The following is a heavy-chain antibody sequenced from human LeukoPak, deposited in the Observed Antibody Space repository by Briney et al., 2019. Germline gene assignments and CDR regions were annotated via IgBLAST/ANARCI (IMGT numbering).Heavy chain of an antibody. CDR1: GGSISSSSYY. Sequence: KASETLSLTCTVSGGSISSSSYYWGWIRQPPGKGLEWIGSIYYSGSTYYNPSLKSRVTISVDTSKNQFSLKLSSVTAADTAVYYCARPIYSCNYYFDYWGQGTLVTVSS. D-gene: IGHD5-18*01. V-gene: IGHV4-39*01. CDR3: ARPIYSCNYYFDY. J-gene: IGHJ4*02. CDR2: IYYSGST.